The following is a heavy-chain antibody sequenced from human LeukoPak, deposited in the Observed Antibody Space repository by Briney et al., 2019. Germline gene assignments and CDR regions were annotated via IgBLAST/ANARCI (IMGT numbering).Heavy chain of an antibody. J-gene: IGHJ4*02. CDR1: GVSISSYY. CDR2: IYYSGST. CDR3: ARAGYSYGSYYFDY. V-gene: IGHV4-59*01. D-gene: IGHD5-18*01. Sequence: SETLSLTCTVSGVSISSYYWSWIRQPPGKGLEWIGYIYYSGSTNYNPSLKSRVTISVDTSKNQFSLKLSSVTAADTAVYYCARAGYSYGSYYFDYWGQGTLVTVSS.